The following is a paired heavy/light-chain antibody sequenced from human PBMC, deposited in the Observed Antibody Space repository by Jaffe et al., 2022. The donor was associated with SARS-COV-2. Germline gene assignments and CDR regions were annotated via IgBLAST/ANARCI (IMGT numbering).Light chain of an antibody. J-gene: IGKJ1*01. Sequence: EIVLTQSPGTLSLSPGERATLSCRASQSVSSSDFAWYQQKPGQAPRLLMFGASSRAFGIPDRFSVSGSGTDFTLTISRLEPEDFAVFYCQYYGGSSWTFGQGTRVEIK. V-gene: IGKV3-20*01. CDR2: GAS. CDR3: QYYGGSSWT. CDR1: QSVSSSD.
Heavy chain of an antibody. CDR1: GYPIGYGYY. V-gene: IGHV4-38-2*02. J-gene: IGHJ3*02. CDR2: IFYNGST. Sequence: VQMQESGPGVVKPSETLSLTCTVSGYPIGYGYYWGWIRQPPGKGLEWIGSIFYNGSTIYNSSLKSRVAISLDASKNSFSLRLSSATAADTALYYCARAGSGSSWYFSAALDIWGQGTMVTVSS. D-gene: IGHD6-13*01. CDR3: ARAGSGSSWYFSAALDI.